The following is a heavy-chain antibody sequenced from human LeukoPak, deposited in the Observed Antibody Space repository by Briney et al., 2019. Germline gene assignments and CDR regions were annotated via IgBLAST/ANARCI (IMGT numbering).Heavy chain of an antibody. CDR1: GFTFSSYA. CDR2: ISGSGGST. D-gene: IGHD3-10*01. V-gene: IGHV3-23*01. Sequence: PGGSLRLSCAVSGFTFSSYAMSWVRQAPGKGLEWVSAISGSGGSTYYADSVKGRFTISRDNSKNTMYLQMNSLRAEDTAVYYCAKAPDYYGSGSYYSYWGQGTLVTVSS. CDR3: AKAPDYYGSGSYYSY. J-gene: IGHJ4*02.